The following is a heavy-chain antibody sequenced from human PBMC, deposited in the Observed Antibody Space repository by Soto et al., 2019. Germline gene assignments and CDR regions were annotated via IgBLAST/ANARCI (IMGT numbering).Heavy chain of an antibody. CDR2: INPAGGST. CDR1: GDSFTDYY. Sequence: GASVKVSCKASGDSFTDYYIHWVRQAPGQGLEWMGIINPAGGSTRNAQKFQGRVTMTRDTSTSTVHMELRSLRSEDTAVYYCARDFRYLSGAPLYDYYYYGMGVWGQGTTVTVSS. D-gene: IGHD6-25*01. J-gene: IGHJ6*02. CDR3: ARDFRYLSGAPLYDYYYYGMGV. V-gene: IGHV1-46*01.